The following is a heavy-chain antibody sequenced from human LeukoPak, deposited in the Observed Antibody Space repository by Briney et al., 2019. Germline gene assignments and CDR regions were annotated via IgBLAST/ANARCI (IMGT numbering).Heavy chain of an antibody. D-gene: IGHD5-18*01. CDR3: ARGGYSYGLPYMDV. CDR1: GGPFSGYS. CDR2: INHSGST. V-gene: IGHV4-34*01. Sequence: SSETLSLTCAVYGGPFSGYSWSWIRQPPGKGLEWIGEINHSGSTNYNPSLKSRVTISVDTSKNQFSLKLSSVTAADTAVYYCARGGYSYGLPYMDVWGKGTTVTVSS. J-gene: IGHJ6*03.